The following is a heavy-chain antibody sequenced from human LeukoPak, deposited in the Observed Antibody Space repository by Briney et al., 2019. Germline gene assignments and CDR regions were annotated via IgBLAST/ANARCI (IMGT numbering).Heavy chain of an antibody. D-gene: IGHD6-19*01. CDR2: INHGGTT. CDR1: GGSLSDYY. V-gene: IGHV4-34*01. CDR3: ARGLRLPSRSTPAVPHV. J-gene: IGHJ6*04. Sequence: PSETLSPTCAVYGGSLSDYYWNWIRQSPGKGLEWIGEINHGGTTNYNPSLKSRVTISVDTSKNQFSLRLSSVTAADTAIYHCARGLRLPSRSTPAVPHVWSKGTTVTVSA.